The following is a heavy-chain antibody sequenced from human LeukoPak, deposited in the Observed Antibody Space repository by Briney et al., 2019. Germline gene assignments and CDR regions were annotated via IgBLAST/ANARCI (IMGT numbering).Heavy chain of an antibody. Sequence: ASVKVSCKASGYTFNGYYMHWVRQAPGQGLEWMGRINPNSGGTNYAQKFQGRVTMTRDTSISTAYMELNSLRSDDTAVYYCARDLGRDGYNRFDYWAREPWSPSPQ. CDR3: ARDLGRDGYNRFDY. CDR2: INPNSGGT. V-gene: IGHV1-2*06. CDR1: GYTFNGYY. D-gene: IGHD5-24*01. J-gene: IGHJ4*02.